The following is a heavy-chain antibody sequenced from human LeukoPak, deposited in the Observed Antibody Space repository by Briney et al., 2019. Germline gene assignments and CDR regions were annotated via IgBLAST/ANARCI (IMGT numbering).Heavy chain of an antibody. V-gene: IGHV1-18*01. CDR3: ARGGETNYDYVWGSYPLYY. CDR1: GYSENFYG. CDR2: ISAQHGQT. D-gene: IGHD3-16*02. Sequence: ASVKVSCKTSGYSENFYGITWVRQVAGQGLEWMGWISAQHGQTEYAPNSQDRVTMTTDTYTNTAYMELRSLRSDDTAVYYCARGGETNYDYVWGSYPLYYWGQGTLVTVSS. J-gene: IGHJ4*02.